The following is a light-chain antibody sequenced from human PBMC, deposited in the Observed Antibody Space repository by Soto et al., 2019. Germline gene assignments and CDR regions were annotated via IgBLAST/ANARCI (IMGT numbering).Light chain of an antibody. V-gene: IGLV1-40*01. CDR3: QSYDSSLIVSKV. Sequence: QAVVTQPPSVSGAPGQRVTISCTGSSSNIGAGYDVQWYEQLPGTAPQLLIYGNINRPSGVPDRFSGSKSGTSASLAITGLQAEDEADYYCQSYDSSLIVSKVFGTGTKLTVL. CDR1: SSNIGAGYD. CDR2: GNI. J-gene: IGLJ1*01.